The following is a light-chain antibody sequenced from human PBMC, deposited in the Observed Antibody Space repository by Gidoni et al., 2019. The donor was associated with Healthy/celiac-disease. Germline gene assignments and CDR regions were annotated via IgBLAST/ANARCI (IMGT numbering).Light chain of an antibody. V-gene: IGKV3-11*01. Sequence: EIALTPSPATLSLSPGGRATLTCRASQSVSSHFAWCQQKPGQAPRLLIYDAYNSATSVPARFSGSGSVTDFSLTISSREPEDFAVYYCQQRSNWPPLTFXGXTKVEIK. J-gene: IGKJ4*01. CDR3: QQRSNWPPLT. CDR1: QSVSSH. CDR2: DAY.